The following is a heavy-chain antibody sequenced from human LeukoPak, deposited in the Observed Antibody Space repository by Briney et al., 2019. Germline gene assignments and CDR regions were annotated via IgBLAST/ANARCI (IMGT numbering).Heavy chain of an antibody. J-gene: IGHJ4*02. CDR3: AREEWELLRPFDY. V-gene: IGHV4-4*07. CDR2: IYTSGST. D-gene: IGHD1-26*01. Sequence: PSETLSLTCTVSGGSISSYYWRWIRQPAGKGLEWIGRIYTSGSTNYNPSLKSRVTMSVDTSKNQFSLKLSSVTAADTAVYYCAREEWELLRPFDYWGQGTLVTVSS. CDR1: GGSISSYY.